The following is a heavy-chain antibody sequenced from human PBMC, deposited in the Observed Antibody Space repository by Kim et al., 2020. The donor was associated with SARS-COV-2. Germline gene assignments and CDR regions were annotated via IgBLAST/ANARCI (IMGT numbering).Heavy chain of an antibody. V-gene: IGHV4-34*01. J-gene: IGHJ4*02. D-gene: IGHD3-10*01. Sequence: SETLSLTCAVYGGSFSGYYWSWIRQPPGKGLEWIGEINHSGSTNYNPSLKSRVTISVDTSKNQFSLKLSSVTAADTAVYYCASSMVRGDYYWGQGTLGTV. CDR3: ASSMVRGDYY. CDR2: INHSGST. CDR1: GGSFSGYY.